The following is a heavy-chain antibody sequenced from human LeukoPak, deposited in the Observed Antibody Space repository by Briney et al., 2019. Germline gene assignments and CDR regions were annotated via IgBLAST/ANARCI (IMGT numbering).Heavy chain of an antibody. Sequence: TSQTLSLTCTVSGGSISSGSYYWSWIRQPAGKGLEWIGRIYTSGSTNYNPSLKSRVTMSVDTSKNQFSLKLSSVTAADTAVYYCARTYYYDSSGYSLYYYYYYMDVWGKGTTVTVSS. D-gene: IGHD3-22*01. CDR3: ARTYYYDSSGYSLYYYYYYMDV. J-gene: IGHJ6*03. CDR2: IYTSGST. V-gene: IGHV4-61*02. CDR1: GGSISSGSYY.